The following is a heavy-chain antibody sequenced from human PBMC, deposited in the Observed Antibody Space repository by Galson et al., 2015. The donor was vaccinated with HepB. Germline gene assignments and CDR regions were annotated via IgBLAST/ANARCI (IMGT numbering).Heavy chain of an antibody. CDR2: ISYDGSNK. CDR1: GFTFSRYA. J-gene: IGHJ4*02. CDR3: ARDNGDYFDY. Sequence: SLRLSCAVSGFTFSRYAMHWVRQAPGKGLEWVAVISYDGSNKYYADSVKGRFTISRDNSKSTLYLQMNSLRAEDTAVYYCARDNGDYFDYWGQGTLVIVSS. V-gene: IGHV3-30-3*01. D-gene: IGHD4-17*01.